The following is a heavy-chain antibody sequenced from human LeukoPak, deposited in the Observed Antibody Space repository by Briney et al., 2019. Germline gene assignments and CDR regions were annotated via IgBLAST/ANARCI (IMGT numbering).Heavy chain of an antibody. V-gene: IGHV3-53*01. J-gene: IGHJ4*02. CDR2: LYPAGDT. D-gene: IGHD4-17*01. CDR3: ARVHFPYGDFDY. CDR1: GITVSDNY. Sequence: AGGSLRLSCAASGITVSDNYMRWVRQTPGKGLEWVSTLYPAGDTYFADSVRGRFTITRDISKNTVYLQMGSLRAEDTAVYFCARVHFPYGDFDYWGQGALVTVSS.